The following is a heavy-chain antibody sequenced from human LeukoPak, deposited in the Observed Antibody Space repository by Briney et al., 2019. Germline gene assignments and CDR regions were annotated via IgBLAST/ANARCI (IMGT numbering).Heavy chain of an antibody. D-gene: IGHD3-22*01. V-gene: IGHV1-69*06. CDR3: ARVLAGSQVSKYYYDSSGYIRAFDY. J-gene: IGHJ4*02. CDR1: GGTFSSYA. Sequence: GSSVKVSCKASGGTFSSYAISWVRQAPGQGLEWMGGIIPIFGTANYAQKFQGRVTITADKSTSTAYMELSRLRSDDTAVYYCARVLAGSQVSKYYYDSSGYIRAFDYWGQGTLVTVSS. CDR2: IIPIFGTA.